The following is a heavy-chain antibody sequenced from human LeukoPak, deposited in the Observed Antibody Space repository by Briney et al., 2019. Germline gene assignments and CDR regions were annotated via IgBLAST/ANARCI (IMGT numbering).Heavy chain of an antibody. D-gene: IGHD2-21*01. CDR1: GGSISSSNW. CDR2: IYHSGST. V-gene: IGHV4-4*02. J-gene: IGHJ4*02. CDR3: ARSGIEATNSYYFDY. Sequence: PSETLSLTCAVSGGSISSSNWWSWVRQPPGKGLDWIGEIYHSGSTNYNPSLKSRVTISVDKSKNQFSLKLSSVTAADTAVYYCARSGIEATNSYYFDYWGQGTLVTVSS.